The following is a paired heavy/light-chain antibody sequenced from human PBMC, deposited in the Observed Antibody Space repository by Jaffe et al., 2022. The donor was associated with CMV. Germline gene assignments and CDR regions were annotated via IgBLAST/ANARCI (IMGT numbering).Heavy chain of an antibody. D-gene: IGHD6-19*01. J-gene: IGHJ5*02. Sequence: EVQLVESGGGLVQPGGSLRLSCAASGFTFSSYAMSWVRQAPGKGLEWVSAISGSGGSTYYADSVKGRFTISRDNSKNTLYLQMNSLRAEDTAVYYCAKLSPGYSSGWVDNWFDPWGQGTLVTVSS. CDR3: AKLSPGYSSGWVDNWFDP. V-gene: IGHV3-23*04. CDR1: GFTFSSYA. CDR2: ISGSGGST.
Light chain of an antibody. CDR2: KDS. Sequence: SYELTQPPSVSVSPGQTARITCSGDALPKQYAYWYQQKPGQAPVLVIYKDSERPSGIPERFSGSSSGTTVTLTISGVQAEDEADYYCQSADSSGTSWVFGGGTKLTVL. CDR1: ALPKQY. CDR3: QSADSSGTSWV. V-gene: IGLV3-25*03. J-gene: IGLJ3*02.